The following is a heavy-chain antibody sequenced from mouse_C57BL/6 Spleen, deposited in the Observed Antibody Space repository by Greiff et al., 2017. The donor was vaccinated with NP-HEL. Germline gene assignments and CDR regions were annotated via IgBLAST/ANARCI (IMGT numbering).Heavy chain of an antibody. V-gene: IGHV1-18*01. CDR2: INPDNGGT. J-gene: IGHJ3*01. Sequence: VQLQQSGPELVRPGASVKMSCKASGYTFNDYYMDWVKQRPGKSLEWIGVINPDNGGTNYNQKFKGKATLTADKSSSTAYMQLSSLTSEDTAVLNCASSCHTGTRFAYWGQGTLVTVSA. CDR1: GYTFNDYY. D-gene: IGHD4-1*01. CDR3: ASSCHTGTRFAY.